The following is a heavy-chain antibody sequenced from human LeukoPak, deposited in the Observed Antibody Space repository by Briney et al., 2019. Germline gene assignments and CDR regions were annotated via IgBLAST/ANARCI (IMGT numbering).Heavy chain of an antibody. CDR1: GGSISSISYY. CDR3: AREDTATATGALDI. J-gene: IGHJ3*02. CDR2: LYYGGST. Sequence: PSETLSLTCTVSGGSISSISYYWGWIRQPPGKGLEWIGSLYYGGSTYYNPSLKSRVTISVDMSKNQFSLMLSSVTAVDTAVYYCAREDTATATGALDIWGRGAMVTVSS. V-gene: IGHV4-39*01. D-gene: IGHD5-18*01.